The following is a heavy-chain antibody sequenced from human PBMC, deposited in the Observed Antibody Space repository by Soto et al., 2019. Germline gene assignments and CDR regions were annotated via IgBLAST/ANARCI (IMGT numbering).Heavy chain of an antibody. J-gene: IGHJ6*02. CDR3: ARGYSSSWYVNYYYGMDV. CDR2: ISSSSSYT. D-gene: IGHD6-13*01. V-gene: IGHV3-11*05. Sequence: QVQLVESGGGLVKPGGSLRLSCAASGFTFSNYYMSWIRQAPGKGLEWVSYISSSSSYTNYADSVKGRFTISRDNAKNSLYLQMNSLRAEDTAVYYCARGYSSSWYVNYYYGMDVWGQGPTVTVSS. CDR1: GFTFSNYY.